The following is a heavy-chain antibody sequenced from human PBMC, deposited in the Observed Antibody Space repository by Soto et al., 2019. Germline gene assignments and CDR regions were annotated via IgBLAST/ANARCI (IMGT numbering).Heavy chain of an antibody. Sequence: PGGSLRLSCAASGFTFSYAWMIWVRQAPGKGLDWVGRIKSKSDGGTTEYAAPVRGRFTISRDDSKNTLYLQMNSLKTEDTAVYYCTTDLWRIAVVVGSTGYFNPWGQGTPVTV. J-gene: IGHJ5*02. CDR2: IKSKSDGGTT. CDR1: GFTFSYAW. D-gene: IGHD2-15*01. CDR3: TTDLWRIAVVVGSTGYFNP. V-gene: IGHV3-15*01.